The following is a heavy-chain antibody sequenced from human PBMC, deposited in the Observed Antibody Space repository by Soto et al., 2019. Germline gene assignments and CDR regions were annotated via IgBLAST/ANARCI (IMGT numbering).Heavy chain of an antibody. V-gene: IGHV3-15*07. Sequence: SVSNAWMNWVRPAPGKGLEWVGRIKSKTDGGTTDYAAPVKGRFTISRDDSKNTLYLQMNSLKTEDTAVYYCTSSYIVADYWGQGTLVTVSS. CDR1: SVSNAW. J-gene: IGHJ4*02. D-gene: IGHD5-12*01. CDR2: IKSKTDGGTT. CDR3: TSSYIVADY.